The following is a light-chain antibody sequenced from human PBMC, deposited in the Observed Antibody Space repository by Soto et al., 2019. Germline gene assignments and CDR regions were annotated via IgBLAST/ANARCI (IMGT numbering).Light chain of an antibody. V-gene: IGLV1-51*01. Sequence: QSVLTQPPSVSAAPGQKVTISCSGSSSNIGNNYVSWYQQLPGTAPKLLIYDVSNRPSGVSNRFSGSKSGNTASLTISGLRAEDEADYYCNSYTSNNTYVFGTGTKVTVL. J-gene: IGLJ1*01. CDR1: SSNIGNNY. CDR3: NSYTSNNTYV. CDR2: DVS.